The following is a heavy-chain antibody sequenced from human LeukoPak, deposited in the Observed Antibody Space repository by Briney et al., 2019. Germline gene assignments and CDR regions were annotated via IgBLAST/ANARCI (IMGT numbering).Heavy chain of an antibody. D-gene: IGHD3-9*01. CDR2: VSYDGSYK. V-gene: IGHV3-30*04. Sequence: GGSLRLSCAAAGFTFSKFAMHWVRQAPGKGLEWVAVVSYDGSYKYYADSVKGRFTISRDNAKNTLYLQMNSLRAEDTAVYYCARALYYDILTGHGDYYYMDVWGKGTTVTVSS. CDR1: GFTFSKFA. J-gene: IGHJ6*03. CDR3: ARALYYDILTGHGDYYYMDV.